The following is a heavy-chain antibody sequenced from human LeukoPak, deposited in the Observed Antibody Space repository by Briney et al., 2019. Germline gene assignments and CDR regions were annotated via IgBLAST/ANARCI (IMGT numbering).Heavy chain of an antibody. CDR2: IWYDGSNK. V-gene: IGHV3-33*08. CDR3: ARDFVAAPTV. CDR1: GSIVSSNY. D-gene: IGHD6-13*01. Sequence: GGSLRLSCAACGSIVSSNYMRRVRQAPGKGLEWVALIWYDGSNKYYADSVKGRFTISRDNSKNTLYLQMHSLRAEDTAVYYCARDFVAAPTVWGQGTTVTVSS. J-gene: IGHJ6*02.